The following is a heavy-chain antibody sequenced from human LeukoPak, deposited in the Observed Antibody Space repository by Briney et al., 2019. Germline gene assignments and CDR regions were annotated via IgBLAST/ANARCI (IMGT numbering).Heavy chain of an antibody. J-gene: IGHJ4*02. D-gene: IGHD1-26*01. CDR3: ARSNLVGATTY. CDR2: ISSNGGST. CDR1: GFTFSSYA. Sequence: SGGSLRLSCAASGFTFSSYAMHWVRQAPGKGLEYVSAISSNGGSTYYANSVKGRFTISRDSSKNTLYLQMGSLRAEDMAVYYCARSNLVGATTYWGQGTLVTVSS. V-gene: IGHV3-64*01.